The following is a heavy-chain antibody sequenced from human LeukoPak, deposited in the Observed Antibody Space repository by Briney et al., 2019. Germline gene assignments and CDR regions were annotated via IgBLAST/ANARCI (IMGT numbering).Heavy chain of an antibody. CDR1: GFTFDYYN. V-gene: IGHV3-43*01. D-gene: IGHD4-17*01. Sequence: HPGGSLRLSCAGSGFTFDYYNMQWDRQAPGKGLEWVSLISWDGGSTYYADSVKGRFTISRDNSKNSLYLQMNSLRTEDTALYYFAVPRSTAYDWGQGTLVTVSS. CDR2: ISWDGGST. CDR3: AVPRSTAYD. J-gene: IGHJ4*02.